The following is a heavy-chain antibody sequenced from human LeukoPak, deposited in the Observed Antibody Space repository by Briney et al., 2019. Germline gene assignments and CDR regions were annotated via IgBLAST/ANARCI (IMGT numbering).Heavy chain of an antibody. CDR1: GFTFSSYA. D-gene: IGHD3-10*01. Sequence: GGSLRLSCAASGFTFSSYAMSWVRQAPGKGLEWVSAISGSGGSTYYAGSMKGRFTISRDNSKNTLYLQMNSLRAEDTAVYYCAKDPKPKYYYGSGPLFDYWGQGTLVTVSS. J-gene: IGHJ4*02. CDR2: ISGSGGST. CDR3: AKDPKPKYYYGSGPLFDY. V-gene: IGHV3-23*01.